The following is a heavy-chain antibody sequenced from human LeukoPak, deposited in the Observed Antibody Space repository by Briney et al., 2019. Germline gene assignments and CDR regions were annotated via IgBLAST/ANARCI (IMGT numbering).Heavy chain of an antibody. D-gene: IGHD2-2*01. J-gene: IGHJ4*02. CDR3: AQSGNSVVLPAAVHHFDY. CDR2: ISGSGGNT. V-gene: IGHV3-23*01. CDR1: GFTFSSYA. Sequence: PGGSLRLSCAASGFTFSSYAMRWVRQAPGKGLEWLAAISGSGGNTYYADSVKGRVTISKDNSKNTLYLQMNSLKAEDTAVYYCAQSGNSVVLPAAVHHFDYWGQGTLVPVSS.